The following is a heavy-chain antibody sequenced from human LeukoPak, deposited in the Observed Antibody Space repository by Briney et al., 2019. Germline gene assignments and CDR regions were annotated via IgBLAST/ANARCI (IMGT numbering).Heavy chain of an antibody. V-gene: IGHV3-30*18. CDR2: ISYDGSNK. Sequence: GGSLRLSCAASGFTFSSYGMPWVRQAPGKGLEWVAVISYDGSNKYYADSVKGRFTISRDNSKNTLYLQMNSLRAEDTAVYYCAKDGYKYYYDSSGYSLGAFDIWGQGTMVTVSS. J-gene: IGHJ3*02. CDR1: GFTFSSYG. CDR3: AKDGYKYYYDSSGYSLGAFDI. D-gene: IGHD3-22*01.